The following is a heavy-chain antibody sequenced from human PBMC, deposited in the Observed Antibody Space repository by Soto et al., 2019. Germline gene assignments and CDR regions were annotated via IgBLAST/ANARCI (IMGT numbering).Heavy chain of an antibody. Sequence: EVQLVESGGDLVQPGGSLRLFCAASGFSVSSKYMSWVRQAPGKGLEWVSLIHSGGTTYYAGSVKGRFTISRDYSENTLFIRMNSLRVEDTAVYYCTRDDVHFNGDRYYGVPMDVWGKGTTVTVSA. CDR1: GFSVSSKY. CDR3: TRDDVHFNGDRYYGVPMDV. V-gene: IGHV3-66*01. CDR2: IHSGGTT. D-gene: IGHD2-8*01. J-gene: IGHJ6*04.